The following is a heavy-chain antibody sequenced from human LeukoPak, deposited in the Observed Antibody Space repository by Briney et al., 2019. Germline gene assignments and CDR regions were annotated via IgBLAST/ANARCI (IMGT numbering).Heavy chain of an antibody. Sequence: RASVKVSCKASGYTFTGYYMHWVRQAPGQGLEWMGWINPNSGGTNYAQKFQGRVTMTRGTSISTAYMELSRLRSDDTAVYYCARVPGGRAAAGTVIYYMDVWGKGTTVTVSS. D-gene: IGHD6-13*01. CDR3: ARVPGGRAAAGTVIYYMDV. CDR1: GYTFTGYY. V-gene: IGHV1-2*02. J-gene: IGHJ6*03. CDR2: INPNSGGT.